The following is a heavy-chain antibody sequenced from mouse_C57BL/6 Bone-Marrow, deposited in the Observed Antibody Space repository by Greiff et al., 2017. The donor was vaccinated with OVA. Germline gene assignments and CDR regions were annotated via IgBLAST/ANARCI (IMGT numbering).Heavy chain of an antibody. CDR3: ARPHYYGFDY. V-gene: IGHV1-76*01. D-gene: IGHD1-1*01. CDR2: IYPGSGNT. CDR1: GYTFTDYY. J-gene: IGHJ2*01. Sequence: VQLQQSGAELVRPGASVKLSCKASGYTFTDYYINWVKQRPGQGLEWIARIYPGSGNTYYNEKFKGKATLTAEKSSSTAYMQLSSLTSEDSAVYYCARPHYYGFDYWGQGTTLTVSS.